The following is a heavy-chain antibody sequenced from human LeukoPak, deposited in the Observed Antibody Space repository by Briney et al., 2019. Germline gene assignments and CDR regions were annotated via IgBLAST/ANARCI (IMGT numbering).Heavy chain of an antibody. Sequence: PSETLSLTCTVSGGSISSSNNYWGWIRQPPGKGLEWIGSIYYSGTTHYNPSLQSRVTISVDTSKNQFSLKVTSVTAADTAVYFCARDGRPTRRFDYWGQGTQVTVSS. CDR2: IYYSGTT. CDR3: ARDGRPTRRFDY. CDR1: GGSISSSNNY. D-gene: IGHD1-1*01. V-gene: IGHV4-39*02. J-gene: IGHJ4*02.